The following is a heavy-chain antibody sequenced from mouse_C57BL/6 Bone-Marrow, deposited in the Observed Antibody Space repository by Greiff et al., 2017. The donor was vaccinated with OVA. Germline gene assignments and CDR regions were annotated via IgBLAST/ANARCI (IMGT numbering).Heavy chain of an antibody. CDR2: IDPSDSYT. J-gene: IGHJ3*01. CDR1: GYTFTSYW. V-gene: IGHV1-59*01. CDR3: AREDSSGPSY. D-gene: IGHD3-2*02. Sequence: VQLQQPGAALVRPGTSVKLSCKASGYTFTSYWMHWVKQRPGQGLEWIGVIDPSDSYTNYNQKFKGKATLTVDTSSSTAYMQLSSLTSEDSAVYYCAREDSSGPSYWGQGTLVTVSA.